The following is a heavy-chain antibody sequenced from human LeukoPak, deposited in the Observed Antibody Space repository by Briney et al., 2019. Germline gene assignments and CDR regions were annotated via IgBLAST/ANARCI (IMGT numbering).Heavy chain of an antibody. V-gene: IGHV4-39*01. CDR1: GGSISSSSYY. CDR2: IYYSGST. D-gene: IGHD1-26*01. J-gene: IGHJ4*02. Sequence: SETLSLTCTVSGGSISSSSYYWGWIRQPPGKGLEWIGSIYYSGSTYYNPSLKSRVTISVDTSKNQFSLKLSSVTAADTAVYYCATRLDSEWELFLDYWGQGTLVTVSS. CDR3: ATRLDSEWELFLDY.